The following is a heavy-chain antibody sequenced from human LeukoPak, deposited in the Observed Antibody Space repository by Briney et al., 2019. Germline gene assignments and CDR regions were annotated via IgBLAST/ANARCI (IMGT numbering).Heavy chain of an antibody. V-gene: IGHV4-59*01. CDR3: ARVIFHGRRELAALDY. D-gene: IGHD6-6*01. CDR2: IYYSGST. J-gene: IGHJ4*02. Sequence: PSETLSLTCTVSGGSISSYYWSWIRQPPGKGLEWIGYIYYSGSTNYNPSLKSRVTISVDTSKNQFSLKLSSVTAADTAVYYCARVIFHGRRELAALDYWGQGTLVTVSS. CDR1: GGSISSYY.